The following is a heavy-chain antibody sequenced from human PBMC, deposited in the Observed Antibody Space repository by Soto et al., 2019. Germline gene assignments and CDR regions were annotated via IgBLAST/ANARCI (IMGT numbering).Heavy chain of an antibody. J-gene: IGHJ6*02. D-gene: IGHD2-15*01. CDR1: GYTFTSYG. CDR3: ARRVVVAAYYYYYGMDV. Sequence: GASVKVSCKASGYTFTSYGISWVRQAPGQGLEWMGWISAYNGNTNYAQKLQGRVTMTTDTSTSTAYMELRSLRSDDTAVYYCARRVVVAAYYYYYGMDVWGQGTTVTVSS. V-gene: IGHV1-18*04. CDR2: ISAYNGNT.